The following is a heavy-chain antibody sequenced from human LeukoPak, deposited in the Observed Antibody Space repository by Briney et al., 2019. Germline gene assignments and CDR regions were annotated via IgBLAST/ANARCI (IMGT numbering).Heavy chain of an antibody. V-gene: IGHV4-39*01. D-gene: IGHD3-22*01. CDR3: ARLGAAGITMIVVGPNDAFDI. CDR2: IYYSGST. CDR1: GGSISSSSYY. J-gene: IGHJ3*02. Sequence: SETLSLTCTVSGGSISSSSYYWGWIRQPPGKGLEWIGSIYYSGSTHYNPSLKSRVTISVDTSKNQFSLKLSSVTAADTAVYYCARLGAAGITMIVVGPNDAFDIWGQGTMVTVSS.